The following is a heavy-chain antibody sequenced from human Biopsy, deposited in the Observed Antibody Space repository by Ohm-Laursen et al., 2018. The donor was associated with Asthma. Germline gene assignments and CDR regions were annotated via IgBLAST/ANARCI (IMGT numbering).Heavy chain of an antibody. Sequence: TLSLTCTVSYGSITSGGYHWTWVRQPPGKGLEWIGNIHYSGSTHSSPSLKRRLTLSLDTAKSQISLRLSSVIAADTAVYYCAGFCSGGNCPDHWGQGALVTVSS. CDR1: YGSITSGGYH. D-gene: IGHD2-15*01. J-gene: IGHJ4*02. V-gene: IGHV4-61*08. CDR2: IHYSGST. CDR3: AGFCSGGNCPDH.